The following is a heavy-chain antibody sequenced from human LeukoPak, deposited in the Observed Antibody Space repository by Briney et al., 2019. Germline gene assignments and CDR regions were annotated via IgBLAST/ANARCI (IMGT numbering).Heavy chain of an antibody. CDR1: GGSISSYY. V-gene: IGHV4-59*01. J-gene: IGHJ3*02. CDR3: AAGYCSSTSCYKDAFDI. CDR2: IYYSGST. Sequence: SETLSLTCTVSGGSISSYYWSWIRQPPGKGLEWIGYIYYSGSTNYNPSLKSRVTISVDTSKNQFSLKLSSVTAADTAVYYCAAGYCSSTSCYKDAFDIWGQGTMVTVSS. D-gene: IGHD2-2*02.